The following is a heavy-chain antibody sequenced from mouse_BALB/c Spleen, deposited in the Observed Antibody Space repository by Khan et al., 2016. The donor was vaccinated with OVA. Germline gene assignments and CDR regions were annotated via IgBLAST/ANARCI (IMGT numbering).Heavy chain of an antibody. J-gene: IGHJ2*01. D-gene: IGHD1-1*01. CDR1: GYIFTDYI. Sequence: VQLQESGPELVKPGASVKMSCKASGYIFTDYIISWVKQRTGQGLEWIGEMYPGSGSTYYNEKFKGKATLTADKSSNTAYMQLSSLTSEDSAVYFCARCETTVADYWGQGTTLTVSS. V-gene: IGHV1-77*01. CDR2: MYPGSGST. CDR3: ARCETTVADY.